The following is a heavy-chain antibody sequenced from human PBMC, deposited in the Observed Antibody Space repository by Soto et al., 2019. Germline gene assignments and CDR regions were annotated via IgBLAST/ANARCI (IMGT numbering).Heavy chain of an antibody. CDR2: ISSSSSTI. V-gene: IGHV3-48*02. CDR3: ERDLGRSGSLYFDY. D-gene: IGHD1-26*01. CDR1: GFTFSSYS. Sequence: GWSLRLSCAASGFTFSSYSMNWVRHAPGKGLEWVSYISSSSSTIYYADSVKGRFTISRDNAKNSLYLQMNSLRDEDTAVYYCERDLGRSGSLYFDYWVQRTLVTVSS. J-gene: IGHJ4*02.